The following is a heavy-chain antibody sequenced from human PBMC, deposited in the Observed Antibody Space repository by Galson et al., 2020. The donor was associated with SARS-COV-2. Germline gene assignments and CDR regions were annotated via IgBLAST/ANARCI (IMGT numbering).Heavy chain of an antibody. V-gene: IGHV4-39*07. J-gene: IGHJ4*02. CDR1: GGSISSSSYY. Sequence: SETLSLTCTVSGGSISSSSYYWGWIRQPPGKGLEWIGSIYYSGSTYYNPSLKSRVTISVDTSKNQFSLKLSSVTAADTAVYYCARGLYCSGGSCYPELDYWGQESLVTVSS. CDR3: ARGLYCSGGSCYPELDY. CDR2: IYYSGST. D-gene: IGHD2-15*01.